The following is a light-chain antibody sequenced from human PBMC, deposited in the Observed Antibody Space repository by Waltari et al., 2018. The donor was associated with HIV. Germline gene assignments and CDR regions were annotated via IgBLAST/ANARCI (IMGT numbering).Light chain of an antibody. Sequence: DIVMTQSPNSLAVSLGERATMRCRSSQSVFYSPSNKNFFSWYKQKSGQPPRLLICWASTRENGVPDRFTGGGSGADFTLTISDLQPEDVATYYCQQYYGKFWTFGQGTKVEV. CDR3: QQYYGKFWT. CDR1: QSVFYSPSNKNF. J-gene: IGKJ1*01. V-gene: IGKV4-1*01. CDR2: WAS.